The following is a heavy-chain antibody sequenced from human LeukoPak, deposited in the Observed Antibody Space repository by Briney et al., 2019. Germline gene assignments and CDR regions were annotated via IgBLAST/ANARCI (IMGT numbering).Heavy chain of an antibody. CDR2: MNPNSGNT. V-gene: IGHV1-8*03. CDR1: GYTFTSYD. CDR3: ASIGVAAAGFVY. Sequence: GASVKVSCKASGYTFTSYDINWVRQATGQGLEWMGWMNPNSGNTGYAQKFQGRVTITRNTSISTAYMELSSLRSDDTAVYYCASIGVAAAGFVYWGQGTLVTVSS. J-gene: IGHJ4*02. D-gene: IGHD6-13*01.